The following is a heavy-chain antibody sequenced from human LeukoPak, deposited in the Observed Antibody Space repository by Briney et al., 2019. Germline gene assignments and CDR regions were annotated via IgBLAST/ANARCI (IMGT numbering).Heavy chain of an antibody. CDR1: GGSISSSSYY. CDR2: IYYSGST. CDR3: ATGVMVRGVIIFDY. V-gene: IGHV4-39*01. Sequence: PSETLSLTCTVSGGSISSSSYYWGWIRQPPGKGLEWIGSIYYSGSTYYNPPLKSRVTISVDTSKNQFSLKLSSVTAADTAVYYCATGVMVRGVIIFDYWGQGTLVTVSS. J-gene: IGHJ4*02. D-gene: IGHD3-10*01.